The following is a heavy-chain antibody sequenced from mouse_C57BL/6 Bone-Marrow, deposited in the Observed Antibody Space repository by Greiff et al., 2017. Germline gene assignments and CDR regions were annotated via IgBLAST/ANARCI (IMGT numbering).Heavy chain of an antibody. J-gene: IGHJ1*03. CDR1: GYTFTSYW. CDR3: ASDWYFDG. Sequence: QVHVKQPGAELVKPGASVKMSCKASGYTFTSYWITWVKPRPGQGLEWIGDIYPGSGRTNYNEKFKSKATLTVDTSSSTAYMQLSSLTSEDSAVYYCASDWYFDGWGTGTTVTVSS. CDR2: IYPGSGRT. V-gene: IGHV1-55*01.